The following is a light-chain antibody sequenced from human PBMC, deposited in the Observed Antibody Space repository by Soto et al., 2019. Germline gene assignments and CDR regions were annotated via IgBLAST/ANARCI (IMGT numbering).Light chain of an antibody. V-gene: IGKV1-8*01. CDR2: AAS. CDR3: QKYKSYPLT. CDR1: QGISSY. J-gene: IGKJ4*01. Sequence: AIRMTQSPSSFSASTGDRVTITCRASQGISSYLAWYQQKPGKAPKLLIYAASTLQSGVPSRFSGIESGTNFPLTISCRQSEDFETYYCQKYKSYPLTCGGGTRVE.